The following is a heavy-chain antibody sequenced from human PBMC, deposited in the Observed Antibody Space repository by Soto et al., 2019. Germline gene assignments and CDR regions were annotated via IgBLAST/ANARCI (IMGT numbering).Heavy chain of an antibody. V-gene: IGHV4-59*08. CDR3: TTEAYDNSGSLAFDI. CDR1: GGSISNYY. CDR2: IFHTGTT. D-gene: IGHD3-22*01. Sequence: QVQLQESGPGLVKPSETLSLTCTVSGGSISNYYYSWIRQPPGKGLEWIGYIFHTGTTSYNPSLKSRVAXSXXXSXXQFSLKLNSVTAADTAVYYCTTEAYDNSGSLAFDIWGQGTLVTVSS. J-gene: IGHJ3*02.